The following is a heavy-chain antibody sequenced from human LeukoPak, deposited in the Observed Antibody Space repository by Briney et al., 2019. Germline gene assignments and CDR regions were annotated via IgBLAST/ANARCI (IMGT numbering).Heavy chain of an antibody. J-gene: IGHJ4*02. D-gene: IGHD3-22*01. CDR1: GDSISGTSHF. Sequence: SETLSLTCTVSGDSISGTSHFWDWIRQAPGKGLEWIGNIYYRGTTYYNPSLKSRVTISVDTSKNQFSLNLASVTAADTAVYYCARETGSGYGVGYWGQGTLVTVSS. V-gene: IGHV4-39*07. CDR2: IYYRGTT. CDR3: ARETGSGYGVGY.